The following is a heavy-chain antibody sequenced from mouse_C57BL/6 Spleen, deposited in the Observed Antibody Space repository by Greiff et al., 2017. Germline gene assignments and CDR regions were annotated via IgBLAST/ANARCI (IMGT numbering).Heavy chain of an antibody. J-gene: IGHJ1*03. D-gene: IGHD1-1*01. Sequence: QVQLQQPGTELVKPGASVKLSCKASGYTFTSYWMHWVKQRPGQGLEWIGNINPSNGGTNYNEKFKSKATLTVDKSSSTAYMQLSSLTSEDSAVYYYARDYYYGSRNWYFDVWGTGTTVTVSS. V-gene: IGHV1-53*01. CDR3: ARDYYYGSRNWYFDV. CDR1: GYTFTSYW. CDR2: INPSNGGT.